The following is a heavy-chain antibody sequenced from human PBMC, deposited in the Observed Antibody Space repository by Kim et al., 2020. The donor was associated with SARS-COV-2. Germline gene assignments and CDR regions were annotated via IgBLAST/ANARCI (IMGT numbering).Heavy chain of an antibody. D-gene: IGHD3-22*01. J-gene: IGHJ4*02. V-gene: IGHV3-43*02. Sequence: GGSLRLSCAASGFTFDDYAMHWVRQAPGKGLEWVSLISGDGGSTYYADSVKGRFTISRDNSKNSLYLQMSSLRTEDTALYYCAKDMLRYYYDSSGSEFDYWGQGTLVPVSS. CDR1: GFTFDDYA. CDR2: ISGDGGST. CDR3: AKDMLRYYYDSSGSEFDY.